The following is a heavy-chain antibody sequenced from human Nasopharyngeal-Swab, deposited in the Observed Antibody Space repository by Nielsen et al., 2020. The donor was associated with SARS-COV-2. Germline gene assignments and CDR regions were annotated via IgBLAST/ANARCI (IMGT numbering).Heavy chain of an antibody. CDR1: GFTFSSYT. CDR3: VRGSYGHYDS. V-gene: IGHV3-21*06. CDR2: IRPTSDYI. Sequence: GGSLRLSCAASGFTFSSYTMNWVRQAPGKGLEWVSSIRPTSDYIYYAESVKGRFTISRDNAKNSLFLQMNSLRAEETAIYYCVRGSYGHYDSWGQGALITVSS. J-gene: IGHJ5*01. D-gene: IGHD4-17*01.